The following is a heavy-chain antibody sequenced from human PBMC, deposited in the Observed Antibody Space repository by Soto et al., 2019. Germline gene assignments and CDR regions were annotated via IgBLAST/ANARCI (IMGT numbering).Heavy chain of an antibody. V-gene: IGHV5-10-1*01. CDR2: IDSSDSYT. CDR3: ARQTIFGVVIIPHYYYYGMDV. J-gene: IGHJ6*02. D-gene: IGHD3-3*01. Sequence: PGEALKISGKGSGYSSTSYWISWVRQMPGKGLERMGMIDSSDSYTNYSPSFQGHVTISADKSISTAYLQWSSLKASDTAMYYCARQTIFGVVIIPHYYYYGMDVWGQGTTVTVSS. CDR1: GYSSTSYW.